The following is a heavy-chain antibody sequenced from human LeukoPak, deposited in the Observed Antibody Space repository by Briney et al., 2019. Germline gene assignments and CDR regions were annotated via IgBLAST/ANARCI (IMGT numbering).Heavy chain of an antibody. J-gene: IGHJ3*02. CDR2: IYFSGST. Sequence: PAQTLSLTCPVSGGSLSSGGYYWGWLRQHPERGLEWLGYIYFSGSTYYNPSLKSRVTISVDTSKNQFSLKLSSVTAADTAVYYCARLVPDDYGDPDAYDIWGQGTMVTVSS. CDR1: GGSLSSGGYY. V-gene: IGHV4-31*03. D-gene: IGHD4-17*01. CDR3: ARLVPDDYGDPDAYDI.